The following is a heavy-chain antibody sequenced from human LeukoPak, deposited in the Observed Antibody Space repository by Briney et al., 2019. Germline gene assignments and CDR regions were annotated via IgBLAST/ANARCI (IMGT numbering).Heavy chain of an antibody. V-gene: IGHV3-33*08. J-gene: IGHJ4*02. Sequence: PGGSLRLSRAASGFTFSSYTMTWVRQAPGKGLEGVAVIWHDGSNKYYADSVKGRFTISRDNSKNTLYLQMNSLRAEDTAVYFCARAVGPYDYWGQGTLVTVSS. CDR1: GFTFSSYT. CDR3: ARAVGPYDY. CDR2: IWHDGSNK. D-gene: IGHD3-10*01.